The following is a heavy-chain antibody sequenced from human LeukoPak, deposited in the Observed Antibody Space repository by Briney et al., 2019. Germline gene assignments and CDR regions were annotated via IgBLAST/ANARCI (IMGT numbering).Heavy chain of an antibody. CDR2: ISGSGGNT. V-gene: IGHV3-23*01. CDR1: GFTFNSYP. J-gene: IGHJ3*02. D-gene: IGHD2-15*01. Sequence: GGSLRLSCAASGFTFNSYPMGWVRQPPGKGLEWVSTISGSGGNTYYADSVEGRFTISRDNSRNTLFLQMNSLRAEDTAVYYCARGQIEPNCSGGSCDAFDIWGQGTMVTVSS. CDR3: ARGQIEPNCSGGSCDAFDI.